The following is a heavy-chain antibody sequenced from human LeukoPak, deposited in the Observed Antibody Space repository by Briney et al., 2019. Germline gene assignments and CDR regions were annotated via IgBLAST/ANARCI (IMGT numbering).Heavy chain of an antibody. CDR1: GGTFSSYA. CDR2: IIPIFGIA. D-gene: IGHD2-21*01. CDR3: ARDSPKRIAIQRSFDY. Sequence: SVKVSCKASGGTFSSYAISWVRQAPGQGLEWMGRIIPIFGIANYAQKFQGRVTNTADKSTSTAYMELSSLRSEDTAVYYCARDSPKRIAIQRSFDYWGQGTLVTVSS. V-gene: IGHV1-69*04. J-gene: IGHJ4*02.